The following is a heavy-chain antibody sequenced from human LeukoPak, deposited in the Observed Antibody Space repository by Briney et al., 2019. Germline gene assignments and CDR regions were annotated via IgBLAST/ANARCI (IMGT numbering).Heavy chain of an antibody. J-gene: IGHJ4*02. CDR3: AKDAPVNIVVVPAANS. CDR1: GFTFGSYA. D-gene: IGHD2-2*01. Sequence: SGGSLRLSXAASGFTFGSYATSWVRQAPGKGLEWISAISGSGGSTCYAYSVTGRLTLSRDNSKTTLYLQMNSLRAEDTAVYYCAKDAPVNIVVVPAANSWGQGTLVTVSS. CDR2: ISGSGGST. V-gene: IGHV3-23*01.